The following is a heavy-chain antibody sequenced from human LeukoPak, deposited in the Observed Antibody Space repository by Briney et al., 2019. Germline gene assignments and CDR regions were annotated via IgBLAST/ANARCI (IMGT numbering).Heavy chain of an antibody. V-gene: IGHV3-11*01. CDR3: AREMAEDFSSSTFDY. Sequence: GGSLRLSCATSGFTFSDYYFSWSRQAPGKGLEWISYISNNGDIIYYSDSVKGRFTISRDNAKNSLYLQMTSLRAADTAIYYCAREMAEDFSSSTFDYWGQGTLVTVSS. CDR2: ISNNGDII. J-gene: IGHJ4*02. D-gene: IGHD6-6*01. CDR1: GFTFSDYY.